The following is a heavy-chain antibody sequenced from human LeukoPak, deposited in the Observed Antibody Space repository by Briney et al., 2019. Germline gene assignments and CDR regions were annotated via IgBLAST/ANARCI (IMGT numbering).Heavy chain of an antibody. CDR1: GFTFSSYG. D-gene: IGHD5-12*01. Sequence: GGSLRLSCAASGFTFSSYGMHWVRQAPGKGLEWVAVISYDGSNKYYADSVKGRFTISRDNSKNTLYLQMNSLRAEDTAVYYCAKEKGYDYYYYYYYMDVWGKGTTVTVSS. CDR3: AKEKGYDYYYYYYYMDV. J-gene: IGHJ6*03. CDR2: ISYDGSNK. V-gene: IGHV3-30*18.